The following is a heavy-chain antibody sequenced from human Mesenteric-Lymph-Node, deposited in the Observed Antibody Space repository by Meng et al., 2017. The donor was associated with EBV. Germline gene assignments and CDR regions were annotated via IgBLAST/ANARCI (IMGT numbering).Heavy chain of an antibody. CDR2: INHSGST. CDR3: ARVFPDLDY. J-gene: IGHJ4*02. CDR1: GGSFSGYY. Sequence: QVQLRQGGAGLLKPSETLALTCAVYGGSFSGYYWSWIRQPPGKGLEWIGEINHSGSTNYNPSLKSRVTISVDTSKNQFSLKLSSVTAADTAVYYCARVFPDLDYWGQGTLVTVSS. V-gene: IGHV4-34*01.